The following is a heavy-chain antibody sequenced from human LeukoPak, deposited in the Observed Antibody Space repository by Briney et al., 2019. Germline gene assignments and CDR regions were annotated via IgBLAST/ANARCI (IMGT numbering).Heavy chain of an antibody. CDR2: IGYSGVST. J-gene: IGHJ4*02. D-gene: IGHD2-2*03. Sequence: GGSLRLSCAASGFIFSNFAMSWVRQAPGKGLEWVSAIGYSGVSTYHADSVKGRFTTSRDNSKNSLYLQMNSLRAEDTAVYYCAKDSGYCSSTSCRFDYWGQGTLVSVSS. CDR1: GFIFSNFA. V-gene: IGHV3-23*01. CDR3: AKDSGYCSSTSCRFDY.